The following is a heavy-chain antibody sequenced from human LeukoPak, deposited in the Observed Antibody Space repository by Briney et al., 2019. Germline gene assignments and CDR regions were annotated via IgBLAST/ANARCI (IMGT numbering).Heavy chain of an antibody. V-gene: IGHV4-59*08. D-gene: IGHD4-23*01. Sequence: SETLSLTCTVSGGSISSYYWSWIRQPPGKGLEWIGYIYYSGSTNYNPSLKSRVTISVDTSKNQFSLKLSSVTAADTAVYYCARAASGYGGNSWYFQHWGQGTLVAVSS. CDR3: ARAASGYGGNSWYFQH. CDR2: IYYSGST. CDR1: GGSISSYY. J-gene: IGHJ1*01.